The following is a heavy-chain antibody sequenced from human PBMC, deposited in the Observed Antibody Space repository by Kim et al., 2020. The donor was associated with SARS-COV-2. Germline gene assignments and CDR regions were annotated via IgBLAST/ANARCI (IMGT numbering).Heavy chain of an antibody. CDR2: IYYSGST. J-gene: IGHJ6*02. Sequence: SETLSLTCTVSGGSISSYYWSWIRQPPGKGLEWIGYIYYSGSTNYNPSLKSRVTISVDTSKNQFSLKLSSVTAADTAVYYCARGVEVDTAMGPVYYYYGMDVWGQGTTVTVSS. D-gene: IGHD5-18*01. V-gene: IGHV4-59*13. CDR1: GGSISSYY. CDR3: ARGVEVDTAMGPVYYYYGMDV.